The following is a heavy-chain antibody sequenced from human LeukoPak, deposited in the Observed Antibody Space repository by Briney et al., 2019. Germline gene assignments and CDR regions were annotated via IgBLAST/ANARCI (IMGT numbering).Heavy chain of an antibody. CDR1: GYTFTSYG. Sequence: ASVKVSCKASGYTFTSYGITWVRQAPGQGLEWMGWISTYNGNTNYAQNLQGRVSMTTDTSTSTAYMELRSLRSDDTAVYYCARGRGSTSRYWGQEPWSPSPQ. CDR3: ARGRGSTSRY. D-gene: IGHD5-12*01. CDR2: ISTYNGNT. J-gene: IGHJ4*01. V-gene: IGHV1-18*01.